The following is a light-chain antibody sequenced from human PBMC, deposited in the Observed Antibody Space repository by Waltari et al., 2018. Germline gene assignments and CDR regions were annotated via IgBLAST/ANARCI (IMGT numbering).Light chain of an antibody. CDR1: QSVSRN. CDR3: QQYNNWPSPYS. Sequence: EIVMTQSPATLSVSPGERATLSCRASQSVSRNLAWYQQKRGQPPRLLIFGASTRATDIPARFSGSGSGTEFTLTISSLQSEDFASYYCQQYNNWPSPYSFGQGTKLEIK. V-gene: IGKV3-15*01. CDR2: GAS. J-gene: IGKJ2*03.